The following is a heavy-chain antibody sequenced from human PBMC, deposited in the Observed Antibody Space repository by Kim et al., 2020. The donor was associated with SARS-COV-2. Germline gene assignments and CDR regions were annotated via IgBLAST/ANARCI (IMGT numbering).Heavy chain of an antibody. CDR1: GFTFSSYS. D-gene: IGHD6-13*01. CDR3: ARDQESGYSSSWVGLDYYYGMDV. CDR2: ISSSSSYI. Sequence: GGSLRLSCAASGFTFSSYSMNWVRQAPGKGLEWVSSISSSSSYIYYADSVKGRFTISRDNAKNSLYLQMNSLRAEDTAVYYCARDQESGYSSSWVGLDYYYGMDVWGQGTTVTVSS. V-gene: IGHV3-21*01. J-gene: IGHJ6*02.